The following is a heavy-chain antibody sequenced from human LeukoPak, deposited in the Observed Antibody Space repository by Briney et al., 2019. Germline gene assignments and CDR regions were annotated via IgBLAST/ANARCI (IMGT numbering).Heavy chain of an antibody. D-gene: IGHD3-22*01. CDR3: ARAPMTPDAFDI. J-gene: IGHJ3*02. Sequence: ASVKVSCKASGYTFTTYGISWVRQAPGQGLEWMGWISAYDGNTNYAQKFQGTVTMTTDTSTSTAYMELRSLRSDDTAVYYCARAPMTPDAFDIWGQGTMVTVSS. CDR2: ISAYDGNT. CDR1: GYTFTTYG. V-gene: IGHV1-18*01.